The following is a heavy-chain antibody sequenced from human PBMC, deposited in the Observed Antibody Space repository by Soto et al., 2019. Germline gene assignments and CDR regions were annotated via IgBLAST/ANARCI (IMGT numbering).Heavy chain of an antibody. D-gene: IGHD5-12*01. CDR3: ARGDGYIFDY. CDR1: GYTFVSYE. V-gene: IGHV1-8*01. J-gene: IGHJ4*02. Sequence: QGQLVQSGAEVKKPGASVKVSCKASGYTFVSYEINWVRQATGQGPEWMGWMNPNSGNTGYAQKFQGRVTMTTNTSISTAYMELSSLRSDDTAVYSCARGDGYIFDYWGQGTLITVSS. CDR2: MNPNSGNT.